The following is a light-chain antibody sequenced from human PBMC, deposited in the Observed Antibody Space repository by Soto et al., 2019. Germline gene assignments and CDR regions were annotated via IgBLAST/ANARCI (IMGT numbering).Light chain of an antibody. CDR3: QQYNNWPPYT. J-gene: IGKJ2*01. Sequence: EIVMTQSPATLSVSPGERVTLSCRASQSVSSDLAWYQQKAGQAPRLLIYSACARATGIPVRFSGSGSGAEFTLTISILQSEDYAVYYCQQYNNWPPYTFGQGTKV. CDR2: SAC. V-gene: IGKV3-15*01. CDR1: QSVSSD.